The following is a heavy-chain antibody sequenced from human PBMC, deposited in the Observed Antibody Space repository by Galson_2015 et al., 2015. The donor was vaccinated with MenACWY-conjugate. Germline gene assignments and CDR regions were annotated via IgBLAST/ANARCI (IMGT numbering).Heavy chain of an antibody. CDR2: IYPDDSDI. CDR1: GYNFPSYW. CDR3: ARRSARSHFDY. J-gene: IGHJ4*02. Sequence: QSGAEVTRPGESLTISCQVSGYNFPSYWIAWVRQMPGKGLEWMETIYPDDSDIKYSPSFRGQVTIAADKSITTAYLQWSTLKASDTATYYCARRSARSHFDYWGQGTPVTVSS. D-gene: IGHD6-25*01. V-gene: IGHV5-51*03.